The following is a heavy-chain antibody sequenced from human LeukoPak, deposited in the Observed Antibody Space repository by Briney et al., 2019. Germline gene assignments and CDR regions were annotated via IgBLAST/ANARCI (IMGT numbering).Heavy chain of an antibody. Sequence: GGSLRLSCAASGFTFSSYSMDWVRQAPGKGLEWVSSISSGSSYIYYADSVRGRFTISRDNAKNSLSLQMSSLRAEDTAVYYCTRGTSSGYYSDYWGQGTLVTVSS. J-gene: IGHJ4*02. CDR2: ISSGSSYI. CDR3: TRGTSSGYYSDY. D-gene: IGHD3-3*01. CDR1: GFTFSSYS. V-gene: IGHV3-21*01.